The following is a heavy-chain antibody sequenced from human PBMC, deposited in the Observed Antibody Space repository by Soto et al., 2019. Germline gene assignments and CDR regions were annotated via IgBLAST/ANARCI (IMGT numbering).Heavy chain of an antibody. J-gene: IGHJ4*02. D-gene: IGHD4-17*01. V-gene: IGHV3-33*01. CDR1: GFTFNTYG. CDR2: IWYDGTRK. CDR3: ARAGGPTVTGLGHFDS. Sequence: QVQLEESGGGVVQPGRSLRLSCEASGFTFNTYGMHWVRQPPGKGLEWLAAIWYDGTRKYYADSVKGRFIISRDNSNKKLYLEMKRLRAEDTAVYYCARAGGPTVTGLGHFDSWGQGTLVTVSS.